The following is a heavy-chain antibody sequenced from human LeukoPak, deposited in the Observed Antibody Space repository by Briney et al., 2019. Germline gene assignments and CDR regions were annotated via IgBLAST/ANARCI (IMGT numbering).Heavy chain of an antibody. CDR2: ISGSGGST. D-gene: IGHD4-17*01. J-gene: IGHJ4*02. Sequence: AGGSLRLSCAASGFTFSSYAMSWVRQAPGKGLEWASAISGSGGSTYYADSVKGRFTISRDNSKNTLYLQMNSLRAEDTAVYYCATGGFTTVTTQFDYWGQGTLVTVSS. V-gene: IGHV3-23*01. CDR3: ATGGFTTVTTQFDY. CDR1: GFTFSSYA.